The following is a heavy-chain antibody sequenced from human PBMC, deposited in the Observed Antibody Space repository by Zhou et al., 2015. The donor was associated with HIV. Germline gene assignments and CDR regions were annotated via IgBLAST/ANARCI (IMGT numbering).Heavy chain of an antibody. D-gene: IGHD1-1*01. CDR1: GATFGNRA. V-gene: IGHV1-69*01. CDR3: ARTTDVGWFFPL. J-gene: IGHJ2*01. CDR2: IIPFLGTT. Sequence: QVQLVQSGAEMKKPGSSVKVSCQTSGATFGNRAISWVRQAPGQGLEWMGGIIPFLGTTHYAQTYQGRVSMTADDSTTTAFMELTNLTSDDTAVYFCARTTDVGWFFPLWGRGTLVTVSS.